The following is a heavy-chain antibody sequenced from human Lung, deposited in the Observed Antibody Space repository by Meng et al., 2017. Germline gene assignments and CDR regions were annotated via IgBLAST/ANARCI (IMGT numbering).Heavy chain of an antibody. Sequence: QIHLVQSGAEVREPGASVKVSCKASGHPFTNHGISWVRQAPGQGLEWMGWISVYNVNTNYAQKFQGRVTMTTDTSTSTTYMELRSLRSDDTGVYYCARSPYSSGWPNFDSWGQGTLVTVSS. CDR2: ISVYNVNT. CDR1: GHPFTNHG. D-gene: IGHD6-19*01. V-gene: IGHV1-18*01. J-gene: IGHJ4*02. CDR3: ARSPYSSGWPNFDS.